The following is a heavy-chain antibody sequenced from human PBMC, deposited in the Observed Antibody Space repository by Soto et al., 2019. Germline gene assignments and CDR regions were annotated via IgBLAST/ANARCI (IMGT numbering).Heavy chain of an antibody. CDR2: IIPILGIA. CDR3: ARCLYGGYDYWFDP. CDR1: GGTFSSYT. V-gene: IGHV1-69*02. D-gene: IGHD5-12*01. J-gene: IGHJ5*01. Sequence: SVKVVCKACGGTFSSYTISWVRQAPGEGLEWMGRIIPILGIANYAQKFQGRVTITADKSTSTAYMELSSLRSEDTAVYYCARCLYGGYDYWFDPRGQRTLVPVS.